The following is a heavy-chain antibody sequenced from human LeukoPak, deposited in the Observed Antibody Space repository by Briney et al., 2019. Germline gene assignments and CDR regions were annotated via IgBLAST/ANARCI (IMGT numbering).Heavy chain of an antibody. CDR2: ISAYSGNT. V-gene: IGHV1-18*01. D-gene: IGHD2-21*01. J-gene: IGHJ2*01. CDR3: ARARRSFCGGDCYYWYFDL. Sequence: ASVKVSCKASGYAFTNYGISWVRQAPGQGLEWMGWISAYSGNTYYAQKLQGRVTLTTDTSTSTAYMELRSLRSDDTAVYYCARARRSFCGGDCYYWYFDLWGRGTLVTVSS. CDR1: GYAFTNYG.